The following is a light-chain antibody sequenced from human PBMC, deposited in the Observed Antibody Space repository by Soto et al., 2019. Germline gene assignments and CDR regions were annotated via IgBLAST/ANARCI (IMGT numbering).Light chain of an antibody. CDR2: GSF. V-gene: IGKV3-15*01. CDR3: QQYNNWIT. Sequence: EIVMPQSPATLSVSPGERATLSCRASQSVSSNVAWYQQKPCQAPRLLIYGSFTRATGIPARFSGSGSGTESTLTISRLKSEDFAVYYCQQYNNWITFGQGTWLEIK. J-gene: IGKJ5*01. CDR1: QSVSSN.